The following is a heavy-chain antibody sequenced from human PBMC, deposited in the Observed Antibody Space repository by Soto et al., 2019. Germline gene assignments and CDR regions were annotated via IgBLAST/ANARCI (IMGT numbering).Heavy chain of an antibody. Sequence: GASVKVSCKASGYTFTSYGISWVRQAPGQGLEWMGWISAYNGNTNYAQKLQGRVTMTTDTSTSTAYMELRSLRSDDTAVYYCARDAIDSSSADFDYWGQGTLVTVSS. CDR3: ARDAIDSSSADFDY. D-gene: IGHD6-6*01. J-gene: IGHJ4*02. CDR1: GYTFTSYG. CDR2: ISAYNGNT. V-gene: IGHV1-18*01.